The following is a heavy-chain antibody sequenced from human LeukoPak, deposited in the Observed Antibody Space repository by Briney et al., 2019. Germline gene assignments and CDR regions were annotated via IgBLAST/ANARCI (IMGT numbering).Heavy chain of an antibody. Sequence: SETLSLTCAVSGGSISSSNWWSWVRQPPGKGLEWIGEIYHSGSTNYNPSLKSRVTISVDKSKNQFSLKLSSVTAADTAVYYCANRGFGGVIVNSYWGQGTLVTVSS. CDR3: ANRGFGGVIVNSY. CDR1: GGSISSSNW. CDR2: IYHSGST. D-gene: IGHD3-16*02. J-gene: IGHJ4*02. V-gene: IGHV4-4*02.